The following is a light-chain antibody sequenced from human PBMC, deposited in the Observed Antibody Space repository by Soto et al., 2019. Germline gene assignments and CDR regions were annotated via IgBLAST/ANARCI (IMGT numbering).Light chain of an antibody. J-gene: IGKJ2*01. Sequence: DIQMTQSPSSLSASVGDRVSFTCQASQDISKFLNWYQHKPGQAPSLLIYDASKSQFGVPSRFSGSGSGTDFTLKISRVEAEDVGVYFCVQALQTPYTFGQGTKLEIK. CDR2: DAS. CDR1: QDISKF. CDR3: VQALQTPYT. V-gene: IGKV1-33*01.